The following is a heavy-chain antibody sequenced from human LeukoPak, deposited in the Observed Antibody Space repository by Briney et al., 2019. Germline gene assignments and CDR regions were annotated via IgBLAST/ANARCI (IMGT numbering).Heavy chain of an antibody. V-gene: IGHV3-30*14. CDR3: AVTTDWSYFDY. CDR1: GFTFSSYA. J-gene: IGHJ4*02. Sequence: GRSLRLSCAASGFTFSSYAMHWVRQAPGKGLEWVAVISYDGSNKYYADSVKGRFTISRDNSKNTLHVQMNSLRAEDTALYYCAVTTDWSYFDYWGQGNLVTVSS. CDR2: ISYDGSNK. D-gene: IGHD1-1*01.